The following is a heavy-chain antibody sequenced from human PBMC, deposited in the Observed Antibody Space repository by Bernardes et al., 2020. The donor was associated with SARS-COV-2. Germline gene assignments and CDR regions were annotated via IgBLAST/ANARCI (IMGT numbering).Heavy chain of an antibody. CDR2: ISGNGGST. V-gene: IGHV3-23*01. CDR1: GFTFSTYA. J-gene: IGHJ4*02. CDR3: AKAFTNYVWGSYRPPYYFDY. Sequence: VWSLSLSCAASGFTFSTYAMSWVRQAPGKGLEWVSGISGNGGSTYYADSVKGRFTISRDNSKNTLYLQMNSLRAEDTAVYYCAKAFTNYVWGSYRPPYYFDYWGQGALVTVSS. D-gene: IGHD3-16*02.